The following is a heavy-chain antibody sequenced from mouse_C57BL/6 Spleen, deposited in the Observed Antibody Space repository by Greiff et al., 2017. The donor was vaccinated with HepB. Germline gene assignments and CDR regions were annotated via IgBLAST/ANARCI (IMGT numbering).Heavy chain of an antibody. CDR2: ISSGGSYT. CDR1: GFTFSSYG. J-gene: IGHJ3*01. Sequence: EVHLVESGGDLVKPGGSLKLSCAASGFTFSSYGMSWVRQTPDKRLEWVATISSGGSYTYFPDSVKGRCTISRDNAKNTLYLKMSSLKTEDTAMYYCARQGAYYDYDGAWFAYWGQGTLVTVSA. CDR3: ARQGAYYDYDGAWFAY. D-gene: IGHD2-4*01. V-gene: IGHV5-6*01.